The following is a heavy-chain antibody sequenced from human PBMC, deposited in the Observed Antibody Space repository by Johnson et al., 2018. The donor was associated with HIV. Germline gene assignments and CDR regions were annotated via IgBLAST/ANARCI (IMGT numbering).Heavy chain of an antibody. D-gene: IGHD6-6*01. CDR2: IRSKAYGGTT. CDR3: TRGGRKQLACDAFDI. CDR1: GFTVSTNY. Sequence: MMLVESGGGLVQPGGSLRLSCASGFTVSTNYMSWVRQAPGKGLEWVGFIRSKAYGGTTEYAASVKGRFTISRDDSKSIAYLQMNSLKTEDTAVYYCTRGGRKQLACDAFDIWGQGTMVTVSS. J-gene: IGHJ3*02. V-gene: IGHV3-49*04.